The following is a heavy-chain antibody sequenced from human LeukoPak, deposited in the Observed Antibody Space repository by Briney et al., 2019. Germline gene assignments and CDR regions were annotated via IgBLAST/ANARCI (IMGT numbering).Heavy chain of an antibody. Sequence: GRSLRLSCAASGFTFSSYAMHWVRQAPGRGLEWVSVISYDGSNKYYAGSVKGRFTISRDNSKNTLYLQMNSLRAEDTAVYYCAREVRYCSSTSCPPGIWGQGTMVTVSS. CDR2: ISYDGSNK. CDR1: GFTFSSYA. V-gene: IGHV3-30-3*01. J-gene: IGHJ3*02. D-gene: IGHD2-2*01. CDR3: AREVRYCSSTSCPPGI.